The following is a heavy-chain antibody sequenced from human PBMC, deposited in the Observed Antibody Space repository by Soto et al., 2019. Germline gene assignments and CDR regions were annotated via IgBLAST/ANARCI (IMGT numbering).Heavy chain of an antibody. V-gene: IGHV3-23*01. CDR3: AKDVAVSYGMDV. J-gene: IGHJ6*02. Sequence: EVQLLESGGGLVQPGGSLRLSCAASGFTFSSYAMSWVRQAPGKGLEWVSAISGSGGSTYYADSVKGRFTISRDNSKTTLYLQMNSLRAEDTAVYYCAKDVAVSYGMDVWGQGTTVTVSS. CDR1: GFTFSSYA. CDR2: ISGSGGST. D-gene: IGHD6-19*01.